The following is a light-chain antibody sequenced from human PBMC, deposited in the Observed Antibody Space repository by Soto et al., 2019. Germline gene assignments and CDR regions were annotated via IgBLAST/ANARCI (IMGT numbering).Light chain of an antibody. CDR3: QHTTDFT. J-gene: IGKJ2*01. CDR1: SSSKW. V-gene: IGKV1-5*01. Sequence: QMTQSPSTLDASVGDTVTMTCRSSSKWLAWYQKKPGKAPKLLIYDVSNLERGVPPRFSGSTSGAESTLTITGLQPDDLGTYYCQHTTDFTFGQGTKVDIK. CDR2: DVS.